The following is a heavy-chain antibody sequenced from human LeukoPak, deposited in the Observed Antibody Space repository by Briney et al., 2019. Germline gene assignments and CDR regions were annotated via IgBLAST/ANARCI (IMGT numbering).Heavy chain of an antibody. CDR1: GVPISSYY. CDR2: IHYSGST. CDR3: ARHLDWDSGGDAFDF. Sequence: SETLSLTCTVSGVPISSYYWSWIREPPGEGLEWIGYIHYSGSTRNYPSLESRVTISVDTSKNQFSLKLTSVTAADTAMYYCARHLDWDSGGDAFDFWGQGTMVTVSS. V-gene: IGHV4-59*08. J-gene: IGHJ3*01. D-gene: IGHD3/OR15-3a*01.